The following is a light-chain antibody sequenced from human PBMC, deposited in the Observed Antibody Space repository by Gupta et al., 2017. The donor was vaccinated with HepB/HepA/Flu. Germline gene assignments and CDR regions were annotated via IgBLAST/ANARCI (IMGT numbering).Light chain of an antibody. CDR1: SSNIGQNF. J-gene: IGLJ2*01. CDR3: VTWDNSLSAGV. Sequence: QSVLTQPPSVSAAPGQKVTISCSGSSSNIGQNFISWYQQLPGTAPKLLIYENIKRPSGIPDRFSGSKSGTSATLGITGLRTGDEADYYCVTWDNSLSAGVFGGGTKLTVL. CDR2: ENI. V-gene: IGLV1-51*02.